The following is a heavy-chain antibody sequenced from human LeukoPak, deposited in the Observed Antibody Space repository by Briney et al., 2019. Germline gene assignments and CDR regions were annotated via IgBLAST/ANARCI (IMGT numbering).Heavy chain of an antibody. CDR3: ARGSNSVAY. CDR2: INHDGTT. CDR1: GGSFSDSY. J-gene: IGHJ4*02. D-gene: IGHD6-19*01. V-gene: IGHV4-34*01. Sequence: SETLSLTCAVYGGSFSDSYWSCIRQPPGGGLEWIGEINHDGTTNYNPSLKSRVTILVDTSKKQFSLSLSSVGAADTAVYYCARGSNSVAYWGQGSLVTVSS.